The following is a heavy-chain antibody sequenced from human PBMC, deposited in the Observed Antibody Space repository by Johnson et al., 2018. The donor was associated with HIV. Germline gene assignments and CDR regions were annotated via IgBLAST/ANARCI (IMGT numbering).Heavy chain of an antibody. D-gene: IGHD3-10*01. CDR2: INWNGGST. J-gene: IGHJ3*02. V-gene: IGHV3-11*04. CDR3: ARPIARGASDI. CDR1: GFTFSDYY. Sequence: VQLVESGGGLVKPGGSLRLSCAASGFTFSDYYMSWIRQAPGKGLEWVSGINWNGGSTGYADSVKGRFTISRDNSKNSLYLQMNSLRAEDTAVYYCARPIARGASDIWGQGTMVTVSS.